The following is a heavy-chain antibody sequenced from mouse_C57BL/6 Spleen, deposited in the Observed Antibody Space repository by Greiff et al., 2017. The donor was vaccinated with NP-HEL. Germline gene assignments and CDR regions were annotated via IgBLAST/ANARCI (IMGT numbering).Heavy chain of an antibody. CDR1: GYTFTSYW. V-gene: IGHV1-50*01. J-gene: IGHJ3*01. CDR2: IDPSDSYT. Sequence: QVQLQQPGAELVKPGASVKLSCKASGYTFTSYWMQWVKQRPGQGLEWIGEIDPSDSYTNYNQKFKGKATLTVDTSSSTAYMQLSSLTSEDSAVYYCARALYYGNYDEAYWGQGTLVTVSA. D-gene: IGHD2-1*01. CDR3: ARALYYGNYDEAY.